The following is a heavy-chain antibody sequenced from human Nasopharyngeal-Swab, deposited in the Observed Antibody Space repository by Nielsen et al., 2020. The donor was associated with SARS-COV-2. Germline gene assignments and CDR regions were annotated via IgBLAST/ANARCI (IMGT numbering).Heavy chain of an antibody. Sequence: GESLKISCAASGFTFSSYAMHWVRQAPGKGLEWVAVISYDGSKKYYADSVKGRFTISRDNSKNTLYLQMNSLRAEDTAVYYCASNSGREPYFDYWGQGTLVTVSS. J-gene: IGHJ4*02. CDR2: ISYDGSKK. V-gene: IGHV3-30-3*01. D-gene: IGHD3-10*01. CDR1: GFTFSSYA. CDR3: ASNSGREPYFDY.